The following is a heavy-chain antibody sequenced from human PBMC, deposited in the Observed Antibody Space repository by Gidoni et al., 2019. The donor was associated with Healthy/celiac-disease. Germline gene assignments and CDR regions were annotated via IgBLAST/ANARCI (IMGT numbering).Heavy chain of an antibody. CDR1: GFPFSSYS. D-gene: IGHD3-22*01. Sequence: EVQLVESGGGLVKPGGSLRLSCAASGFPFSSYSMNWVRQAPGKGLEWVSSISSSSSYIDYADSVKGRFTISRDNAKNSLYLQMNSLRAEGTAVYYCAGLNYDSSGFSRDWGQGTLVTVSS. J-gene: IGHJ4*02. CDR3: AGLNYDSSGFSRD. CDR2: ISSSSSYI. V-gene: IGHV3-21*01.